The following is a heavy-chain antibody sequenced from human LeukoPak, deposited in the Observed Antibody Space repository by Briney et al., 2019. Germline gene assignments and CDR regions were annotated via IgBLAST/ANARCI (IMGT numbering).Heavy chain of an antibody. CDR2: IYHSGST. Sequence: SETLSLTCSVSGGPINSDYWNWIRQPPGKGLEWIGYIYHSGSTNYNPSLKSRVTISIDKSKKQFSLKLTSVTAADTAIYYCARVGGMTTINNAAFDIWGQGTMVTVSS. D-gene: IGHD5-24*01. J-gene: IGHJ3*02. CDR3: ARVGGMTTINNAAFDI. V-gene: IGHV4-59*01. CDR1: GGPINSDY.